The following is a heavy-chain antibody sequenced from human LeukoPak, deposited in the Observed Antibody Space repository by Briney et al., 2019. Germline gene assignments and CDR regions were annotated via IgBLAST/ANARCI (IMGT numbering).Heavy chain of an antibody. CDR2: ISAYNGNT. D-gene: IGHD3-22*01. CDR3: ARITARITMIVVVPSHAFDI. J-gene: IGHJ3*02. CDR1: GYTFTSYG. Sequence: ASVEVSCKASGYTFTSYGISWVRQAPGQGLEWMGWISAYNGNTNYAQKLQGRVTMTTDTSTSTAYMELRSLRSDDTAVYYCARITARITMIVVVPSHAFDIWGQGTMVTVSS. V-gene: IGHV1-18*01.